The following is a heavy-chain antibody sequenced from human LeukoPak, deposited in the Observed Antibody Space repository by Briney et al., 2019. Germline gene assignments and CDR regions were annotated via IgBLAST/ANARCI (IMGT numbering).Heavy chain of an antibody. D-gene: IGHD3-10*01. J-gene: IGHJ5*02. CDR1: GGSLSGYY. V-gene: IGHV4-34*01. CDR3: ARVRITMVRGANNWFDP. Sequence: SETLSLTCAVYGGSLSGYYWNWIRQPPGKGLEWIGEINRSGSINYSRSLKSRVTISLDTSNSQFSLKLSSVTAADTAVYYCARVRITMVRGANNWFDPWGQGTLVTVSS. CDR2: INRSGSI.